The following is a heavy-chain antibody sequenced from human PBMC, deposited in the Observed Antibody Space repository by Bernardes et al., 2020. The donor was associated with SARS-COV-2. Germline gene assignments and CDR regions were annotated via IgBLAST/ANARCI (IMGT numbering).Heavy chain of an antibody. CDR1: GFTFSSYW. V-gene: IGHV3-74*01. CDR2: IKSDGSST. Sequence: GGSLRLSCAASGFTFSSYWMHWVRQAPGKGLVWVSRIKSDGSSTSYADSVKGRFTISRDNAKSTLYLQMNSLRAEDTAVYYCARNDRPYAFDIWGQGTMVTVSS. D-gene: IGHD1-1*01. CDR3: ARNDRPYAFDI. J-gene: IGHJ3*02.